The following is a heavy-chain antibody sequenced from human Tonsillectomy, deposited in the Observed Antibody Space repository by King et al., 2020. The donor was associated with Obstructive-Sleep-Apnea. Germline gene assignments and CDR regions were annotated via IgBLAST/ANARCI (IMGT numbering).Heavy chain of an antibody. Sequence: VQLVQSGAEVKKPGASVKVSCKASGYTFTGDYMHWGRQAPGQGLELMGCGNPNSDGTNYAQKFQGRVTMTMDTSISTAYMELSRLRSDDTAVYYCARDLGYCSSTSCYNWFDPWGQGTLVTVSS. D-gene: IGHD2-2*01. V-gene: IGHV1-2*02. CDR3: ARDLGYCSSTSCYNWFDP. CDR1: GYTFTGDY. J-gene: IGHJ5*02. CDR2: GNPNSDGT.